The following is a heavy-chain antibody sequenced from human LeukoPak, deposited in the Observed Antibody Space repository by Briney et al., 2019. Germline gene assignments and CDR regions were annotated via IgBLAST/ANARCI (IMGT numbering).Heavy chain of an antibody. J-gene: IGHJ3*02. CDR2: IKQDGSVQ. Sequence: GGSLRLSCAASGFTFSSYWMSWVRQAPGKGLEWMANIKQDGSVQNYVDSVKGRFTISRDNAKDSLFLQLNNLRAEDTAVYFCARDGIMAYAFDIWGQGTKVTVSP. CDR1: GFTFSSYW. V-gene: IGHV3-7*01. CDR3: ARDGIMAYAFDI. D-gene: IGHD1-1*01.